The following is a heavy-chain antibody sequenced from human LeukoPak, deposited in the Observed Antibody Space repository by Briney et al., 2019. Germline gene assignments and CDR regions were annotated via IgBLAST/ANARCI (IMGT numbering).Heavy chain of an antibody. CDR2: ITLSSTTI. CDR1: GFIFRNYN. CDR3: ARETPDSSTWTVLDY. D-gene: IGHD6-13*01. Sequence: AGGSLRLSCAASGFIFRNYNMNWVRQAPGKGLEWISYITLSSTTIYYADSVKGRFTISRDNAKNSLYLQMNSLRAEDTAMYYRARETPDSSTWTVLDYWGQGTLVTVSS. V-gene: IGHV3-48*01. J-gene: IGHJ4*02.